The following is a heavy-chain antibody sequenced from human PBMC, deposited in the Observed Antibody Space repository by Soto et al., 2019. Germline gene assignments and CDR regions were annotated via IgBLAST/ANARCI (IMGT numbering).Heavy chain of an antibody. CDR3: ARGGNRGGTRLNDAFDI. J-gene: IGHJ3*02. CDR1: GYTFTGYY. D-gene: IGHD1-26*01. V-gene: IGHV1-69*04. CDR2: IIPILGIA. Sequence: GASVKVSCKASGYTFTGYYMHWVRQAPGQGLEWMGRIIPILGIANYAQKFQGRVTITADKSTSTAYMELSSLRSEDTAVYYCARGGNRGGTRLNDAFDIWGQGTMVTVSS.